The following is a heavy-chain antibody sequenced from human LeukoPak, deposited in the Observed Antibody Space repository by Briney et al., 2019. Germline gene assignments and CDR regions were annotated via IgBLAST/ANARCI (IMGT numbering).Heavy chain of an antibody. D-gene: IGHD3-16*01. CDR3: AKDGSWGDYYFYFYMDV. CDR2: ISGSGYYT. J-gene: IGHJ6*03. V-gene: IGHV3-23*01. CDR1: GSGFTFGNFA. Sequence: GGSLRLSCEASGSGFTFGNFALSWIRQAPGKGLEWVSGISGSGYYTYYADSVKGRFTISRDNSKNTLYIQMNSLRAEDTAVYYCAKDGSWGDYYFYFYMDVWGTGTTVTVSS.